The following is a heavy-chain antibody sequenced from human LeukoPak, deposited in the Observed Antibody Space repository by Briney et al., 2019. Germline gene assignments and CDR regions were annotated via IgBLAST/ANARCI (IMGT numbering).Heavy chain of an antibody. CDR1: GGTFSSYA. CDR3: GYSYGYRRYYYYYYMDV. V-gene: IGHV1-69*05. D-gene: IGHD5-18*01. J-gene: IGHJ6*03. Sequence: GSSVKVSCKASGGTFSSYAISWVRQAPGQGLEWMGGIIPIFGTANYAQKFQGRVMITTDESTSTAYMELSSLRSEDTAVYYCGYSYGYRRYYYYYYMDVWGKGTTVTVSS. CDR2: IIPIFGTA.